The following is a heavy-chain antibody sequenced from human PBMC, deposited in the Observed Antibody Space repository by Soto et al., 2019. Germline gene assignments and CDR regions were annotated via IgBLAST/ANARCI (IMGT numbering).Heavy chain of an antibody. V-gene: IGHV3-15*01. CDR3: THTRQDYDILTGYDY. D-gene: IGHD3-9*01. J-gene: IGHJ4*02. CDR1: GFTFSNAW. CDR2: IKSKTDGGTT. Sequence: GGSLRLYCAASGFTFSNAWMSWVRQAPGKELEWVSRIKSKTDGGTTDYAAPVKGKFTISRDDTKNTTNLKMKTSKTEKKTVYYCTHTRQDYDILTGYDYWGQGTLVTVSS.